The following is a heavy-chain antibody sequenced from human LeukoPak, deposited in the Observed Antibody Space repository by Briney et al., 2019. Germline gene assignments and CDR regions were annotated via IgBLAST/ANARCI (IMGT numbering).Heavy chain of an antibody. V-gene: IGHV1-18*01. J-gene: IGHJ6*02. Sequence: ASVKVSCKASGYTFNSYGISWVRQAPGQGLEWMGWISPYRGDTEYAQKIQGRVSMTTDTSTITAYMELRSLRSDDTAVYYCARQVLIVGGRYGMDVWGQGTTVTVSS. CDR3: ARQVLIVGGRYGMDV. CDR1: GYTFNSYG. CDR2: ISPYRGDT. D-gene: IGHD3-22*01.